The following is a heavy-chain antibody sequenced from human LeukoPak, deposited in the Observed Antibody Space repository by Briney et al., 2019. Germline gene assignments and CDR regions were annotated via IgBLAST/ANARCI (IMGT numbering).Heavy chain of an antibody. D-gene: IGHD6-6*01. CDR1: GFTFSSYA. Sequence: GGSLRLSCAASGFTFSSYAMSWVRQAPGKGLEWVSAISGSGGSTYYADSVKGRFTISRDNSKNTLYLQMNSLRAEDTAVYYCAKARSYSSSLYYFDYRGQGTLVTVSS. CDR2: ISGSGGST. V-gene: IGHV3-23*01. CDR3: AKARSYSSSLYYFDY. J-gene: IGHJ4*02.